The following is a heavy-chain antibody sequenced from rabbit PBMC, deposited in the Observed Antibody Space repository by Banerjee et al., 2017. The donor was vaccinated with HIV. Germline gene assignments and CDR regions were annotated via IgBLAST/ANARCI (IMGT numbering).Heavy chain of an antibody. D-gene: IGHD8-1*01. CDR3: ARHDAGGGYASNL. CDR1: EFSFSSNA. V-gene: IGHV1S40*01. J-gene: IGHJ4*01. CDR2: IYTGDGNT. Sequence: QSLEESGGDLVQPGASLTLTCTASEFSFSSNAMCWVRQAPGKGLEWIGCIYTGDGNTYYASWAKGRFTISKTSSTTVALQMTSLTAADTATYFCARHDAGGGYASNLWGQGTLVTVS.